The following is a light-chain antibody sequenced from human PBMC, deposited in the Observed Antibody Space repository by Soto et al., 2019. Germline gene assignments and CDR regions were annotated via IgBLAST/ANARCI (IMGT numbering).Light chain of an antibody. Sequence: QSVLTQPAPVSGSPGQSITISCTGTSSDIGGHNDVSWYQQHPGKAPKLLIYGVSNRPSGVSYRFTASKSGNTASLTISGLQAEDESDYYCCSYTSNITPYVFGTGTKLTVL. CDR2: GVS. CDR1: SSDIGGHND. V-gene: IGLV2-14*01. CDR3: CSYTSNITPYV. J-gene: IGLJ1*01.